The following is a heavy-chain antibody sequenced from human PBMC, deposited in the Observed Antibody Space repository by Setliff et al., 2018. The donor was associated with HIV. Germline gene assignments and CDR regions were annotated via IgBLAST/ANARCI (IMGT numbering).Heavy chain of an antibody. CDR2: VAPNSGRT. J-gene: IGHJ1*01. CDR3: ARGGITGSYGYFQQ. V-gene: IGHV1-18*01. Sequence: ASVKVSCKASGYTFISYSISWVRQGPGQGLEWMGWVAPNSGRTNYAQDFQDRVTMTTDTSSNTAYMELKSLRSDDTAVYYCARGGITGSYGYFQQWGQGTLVTVSS. CDR1: GYTFISYS. D-gene: IGHD1-20*01.